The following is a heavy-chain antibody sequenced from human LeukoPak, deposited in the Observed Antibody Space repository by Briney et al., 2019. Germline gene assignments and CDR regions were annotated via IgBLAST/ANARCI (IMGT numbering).Heavy chain of an antibody. D-gene: IGHD1-26*01. CDR3: AKDVGKWESLHFFDY. CDR1: GFTFSTYA. V-gene: IGHV3-23*01. J-gene: IGHJ4*02. CDR2: ISGSGDGT. Sequence: GGSLRLSCAASGFTFSTYAMIWVRQAPGKGLEWVSVISGSGDGTYYADSVKGRFTISRDNSKNTLYLQMNSLRAEDTAVYFCAKDVGKWESLHFFDYWGQGTLVTVSS.